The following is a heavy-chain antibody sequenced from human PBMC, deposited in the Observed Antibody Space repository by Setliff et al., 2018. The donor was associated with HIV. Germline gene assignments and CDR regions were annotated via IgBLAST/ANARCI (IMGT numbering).Heavy chain of an antibody. V-gene: IGHV4-39*07. J-gene: IGHJ4*02. CDR3: ASWGAGGNSGFDY. CDR1: GGSINSTNFY. D-gene: IGHD2-21*01. CDR2: VYYSGTT. Sequence: SSETLSLTCTVSGGSINSTNFYWAWIRQPPGKGLEWLGNVYYSGTTYVHPSLKSRVTISIDTSKNQFSLKLRSVTAADTAMYYCASWGAGGNSGFDYWGRGTLVTVSS.